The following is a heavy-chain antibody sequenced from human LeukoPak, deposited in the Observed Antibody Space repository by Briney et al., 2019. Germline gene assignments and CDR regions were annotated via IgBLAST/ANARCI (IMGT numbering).Heavy chain of an antibody. D-gene: IGHD1-26*01. Sequence: SETLSLTCTVSGGSISSGGYCWSWIRQHPGKGLEWIGYIYYSGSTYYNPSLKSRVTISVDTSKNQFSLKLSSVTAADTAVYYCARQGPAKEWAIDYWGQGTLVTVSS. J-gene: IGHJ4*02. CDR3: ARQGPAKEWAIDY. CDR1: GGSISSGGYC. V-gene: IGHV4-31*03. CDR2: IYYSGST.